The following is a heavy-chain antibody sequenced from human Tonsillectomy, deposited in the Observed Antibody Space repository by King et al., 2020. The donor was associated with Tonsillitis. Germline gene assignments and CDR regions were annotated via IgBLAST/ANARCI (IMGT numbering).Heavy chain of an antibody. CDR1: GGTFSSYA. J-gene: IGHJ2*01. D-gene: IGHD6-19*01. CDR3: ARVGWLGRSSGWGDSSRWYFDL. Sequence: VQLVESGAEVKKPGSSVKVSCKVSGGTFSSYAISWVRQAPGQGLEWMGGIIPIFGTANYAQKFQGRVTITADESTSTAYMELSSLRSEDTAVYYCARVGWLGRSSGWGDSSRWYFDLWGRGTLVTVSS. V-gene: IGHV1-69*01. CDR2: IIPIFGTA.